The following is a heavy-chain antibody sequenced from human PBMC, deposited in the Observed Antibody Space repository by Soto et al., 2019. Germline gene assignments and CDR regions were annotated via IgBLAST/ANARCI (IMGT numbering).Heavy chain of an antibody. Sequence: SETLSLTCTVSGGSISSSSYYWGWIRQPPGKGLEWIGSIYYSGSTYYNPSLKSRVTISVDTSKNQFSLKLSSVTAADMAVYYCAGGAPQGYYYYYMDVWGKGTTVTVSS. J-gene: IGHJ6*03. CDR1: GGSISSSSYY. V-gene: IGHV4-39*01. D-gene: IGHD3-16*01. CDR3: AGGAPQGYYYYYMDV. CDR2: IYYSGST.